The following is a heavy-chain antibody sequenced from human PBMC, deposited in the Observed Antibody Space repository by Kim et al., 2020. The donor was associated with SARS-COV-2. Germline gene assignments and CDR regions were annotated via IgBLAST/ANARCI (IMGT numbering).Heavy chain of an antibody. V-gene: IGHV4-34*01. J-gene: IGHJ4*02. CDR2: INHSGRT. D-gene: IGHD3-10*01. CDR3: AGRLSNTSGWGSHYCDL. CDR1: GGSFSGYY. Sequence: SETLSLTCAVYGGSFSGYYWSWIRQPPGKGLEWIGEINHSGRTNYNPSLKSRVTISVDTSKNQFSLKLTSVTAADTAVYYCAGRLSNTSGWGSHYCDLWGQGIRVTVSS.